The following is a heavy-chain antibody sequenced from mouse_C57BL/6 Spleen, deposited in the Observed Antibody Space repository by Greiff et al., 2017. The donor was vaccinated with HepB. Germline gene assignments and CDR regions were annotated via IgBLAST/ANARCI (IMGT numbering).Heavy chain of an antibody. D-gene: IGHD1-1*01. CDR1: GFTFSDYY. CDR2: INYDGSST. Sequence: EVQRVESEGGLVQPGSSMKLSCTASGFTFSDYYIAWVRQVPEKGLEWVANINYDGSSTYYQDSLKSRFIISRDNATNILYLQMSSLRSEDTATYYCARGHYGSSSWFDYWGQGTLVTVSA. V-gene: IGHV5-16*01. J-gene: IGHJ3*01. CDR3: ARGHYGSSSWFDY.